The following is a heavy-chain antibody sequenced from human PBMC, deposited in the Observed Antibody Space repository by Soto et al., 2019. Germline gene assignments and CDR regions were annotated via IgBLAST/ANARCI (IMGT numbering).Heavy chain of an antibody. V-gene: IGHV3-66*01. Sequence: PGGSLRLSCAASGFTVSSNYMSWVRQAPGKGLEWVSVIYSGGSTYYADSVKGRFTISRDNSKNTLYLQMNSLRAEDTAVYYCARGWADYVWGSYRLHGAFDIWGQGTMVTVSS. D-gene: IGHD3-16*02. J-gene: IGHJ3*02. CDR1: GFTVSSNY. CDR2: IYSGGST. CDR3: ARGWADYVWGSYRLHGAFDI.